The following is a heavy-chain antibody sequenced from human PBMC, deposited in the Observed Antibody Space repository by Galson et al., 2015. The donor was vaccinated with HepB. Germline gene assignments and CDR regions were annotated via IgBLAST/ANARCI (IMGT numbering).Heavy chain of an antibody. J-gene: IGHJ4*02. CDR1: GFTFSSYW. D-gene: IGHD5-12*01. V-gene: IGHV3-7*03. Sequence: SLRLSCAASGFTFSSYWMSWVRQAPGKGLEWVANIKQDGSEKYYVDSVKGRFTISRDNAKNSLYLQMNSLRAEDTAVYYCAREPVSDSGYEGFDYWGQGTLVTVSS. CDR3: AREPVSDSGYEGFDY. CDR2: IKQDGSEK.